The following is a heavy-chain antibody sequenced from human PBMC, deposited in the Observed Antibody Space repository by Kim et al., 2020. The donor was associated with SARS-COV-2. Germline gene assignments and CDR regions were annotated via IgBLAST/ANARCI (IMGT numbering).Heavy chain of an antibody. CDR3: ATSLYSSSWYAYYGMDV. V-gene: IGHV1-18*01. Sequence: ASVKVSCKASGYTFTSYGISWVRQAPGQGLEWMGWISAYNGNTNYAQKLQGRVTMTTDTSTSTAYMELRGLRSDDTAVYYCATSLYSSSWYAYYGMDVWGQGTTVTVSS. CDR2: ISAYNGNT. J-gene: IGHJ6*02. CDR1: GYTFTSYG. D-gene: IGHD6-13*01.